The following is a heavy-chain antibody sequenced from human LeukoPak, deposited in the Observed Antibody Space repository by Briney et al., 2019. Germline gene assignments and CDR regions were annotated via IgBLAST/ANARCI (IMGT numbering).Heavy chain of an antibody. Sequence: GGSLRLSCAASGFTFSSYSMNWVRQAPGKELECVSSISSSSSYIYYADSVKGRFTISRDNAKNSLYLQMNSLRAEDTAVYYCARGRATYYDFWSGIFDYWGQGTLVTVSS. D-gene: IGHD3-3*01. V-gene: IGHV3-21*01. CDR1: GFTFSSYS. CDR3: ARGRATYYDFWSGIFDY. J-gene: IGHJ4*02. CDR2: ISSSSSYI.